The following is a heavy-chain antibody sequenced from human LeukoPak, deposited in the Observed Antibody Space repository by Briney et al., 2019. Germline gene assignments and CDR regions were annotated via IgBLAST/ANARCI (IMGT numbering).Heavy chain of an antibody. J-gene: IGHJ1*01. CDR3: ARVKFGSLRKRLGELSPPEYFQH. CDR1: GFTFSSYA. CDR2: ISGSGGST. Sequence: PGGSLRLSCAASGFTFSSYAMSWVRQAPGKGLEWVSAISGSGGSTYYADSVKGRFTISRDNSKNTLYVQMNSLRAEDTAVYYCARVKFGSLRKRLGELSPPEYFQHWGQGTLVTVSS. D-gene: IGHD3-16*02. V-gene: IGHV3-23*01.